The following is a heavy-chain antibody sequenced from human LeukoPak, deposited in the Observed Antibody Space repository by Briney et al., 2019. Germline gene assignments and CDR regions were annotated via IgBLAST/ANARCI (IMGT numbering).Heavy chain of an antibody. CDR2: IYYSGST. D-gene: IGHD2-21*01. Sequence: SETLSLTCAVYGGSFSGYYWSWIRQPPGKGLEWIGSIYYSGSTYYNPSLKSRVTISVDTSKNQFSLKLSSVTAADTAVYYCASYFFSVDYWGQGTLVTVSS. CDR1: GGSFSGYY. V-gene: IGHV4-34*01. CDR3: ASYFFSVDY. J-gene: IGHJ4*02.